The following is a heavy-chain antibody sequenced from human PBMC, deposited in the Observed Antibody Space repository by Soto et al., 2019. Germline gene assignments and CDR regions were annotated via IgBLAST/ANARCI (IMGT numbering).Heavy chain of an antibody. CDR3: ARDGVYNFDT. CDR2: INSDGSST. Sequence: GGSLRLSCAASGFTFSSYWMHWVRQTPGKGLVWVSHINSDGSSTSYADSVTGRFTISRDNAKNTLYLQMNSLRAEDTAVYYCARDGVYNFDTWGQGTLVTVSS. V-gene: IGHV3-74*01. J-gene: IGHJ4*02. CDR1: GFTFSSYW. D-gene: IGHD2-2*02.